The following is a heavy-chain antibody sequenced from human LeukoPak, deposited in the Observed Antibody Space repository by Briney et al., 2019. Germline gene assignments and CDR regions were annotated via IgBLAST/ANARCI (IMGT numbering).Heavy chain of an antibody. D-gene: IGHD3/OR15-3a*01. J-gene: IGHJ4*02. CDR1: GGSISSTNYL. Sequence: SETLSLTCTVSGGSISSTNYLWGWIRQPPGEGLGWVGSISYTGTTYYNPSLKSRVTISVDTSKNQLSLKVSSVTAADTAVFYCARDPDFWTGYYYFDYWGQGTLVTVSS. V-gene: IGHV4-39*07. CDR2: ISYTGTT. CDR3: ARDPDFWTGYYYFDY.